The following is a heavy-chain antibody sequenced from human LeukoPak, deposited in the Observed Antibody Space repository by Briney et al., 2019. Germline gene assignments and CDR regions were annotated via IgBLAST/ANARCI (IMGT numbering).Heavy chain of an antibody. V-gene: IGHV3-43*02. J-gene: IGHJ4*02. D-gene: IGHD2-15*01. CDR2: ISGDGSST. CDR1: GFTFDDYA. CDR3: AKDTTTSGARFDY. Sequence: GGCLRLSCAAYGFTFDDYAMYWVRHAPGKGMELVSLISGDGSSTYYADSLKGRFTISRDNSKNSLYLQMNSLRTDDTALYYCAKDTTTSGARFDYWGQGTLVTVSS.